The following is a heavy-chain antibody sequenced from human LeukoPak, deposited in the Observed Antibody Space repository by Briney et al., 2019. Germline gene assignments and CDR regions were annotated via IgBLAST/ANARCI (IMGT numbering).Heavy chain of an antibody. CDR1: GFTFSNAW. V-gene: IGHV3-23*01. J-gene: IGHJ4*02. D-gene: IGHD3-3*02. CDR3: AKGASISDY. Sequence: GGSLRLSCAASGFTFSNAWMNWVRQAPGKGLEWVSAISGSGGSTYYADSVKGRFTISRDNSKNTLYLQMNSLRAEDTAVYYCAKGASISDYWGQGTLVTVSS. CDR2: ISGSGGST.